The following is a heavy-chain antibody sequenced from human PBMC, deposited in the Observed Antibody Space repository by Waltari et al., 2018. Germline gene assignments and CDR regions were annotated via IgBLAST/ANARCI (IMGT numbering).Heavy chain of an antibody. V-gene: IGHV3-48*04. CDR1: GFTFSSYS. J-gene: IGHJ4*02. CDR3: ARWSRDGGYDAELDY. D-gene: IGHD5-12*01. Sequence: EVQLVESGGGLVQPGGSLRLSCAASGFTFSSYSMNWVRQAPGKGLGWVSYISSSSSTIYYADTVKGRFTISRDNAKNSLYLQMNSLRAEDTAVYYCARWSRDGGYDAELDYWGQGTLVTVSS. CDR2: ISSSSSTI.